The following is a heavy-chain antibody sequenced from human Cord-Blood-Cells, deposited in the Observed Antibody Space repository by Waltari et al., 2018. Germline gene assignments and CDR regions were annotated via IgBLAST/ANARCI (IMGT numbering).Heavy chain of an antibody. CDR1: GGSISSSSYY. D-gene: IGHD3-10*01. J-gene: IGHJ4*02. CDR3: ARPWNYGSGSYYVDY. CDR2: IYYSGST. V-gene: IGHV4-39*01. Sequence: PGLVTPPETLSLTCTVSGGSISSSSYYWGWIRPPPGKGLERIGSIYYSGSTHYNPSLKSRVTISVDTSKNQSSLNLGSVTAADTAVYYCARPWNYGSGSYYVDYWGQGTLVTVSS.